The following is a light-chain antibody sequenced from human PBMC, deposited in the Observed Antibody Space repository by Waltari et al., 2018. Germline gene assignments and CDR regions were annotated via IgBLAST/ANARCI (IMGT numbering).Light chain of an antibody. CDR1: QSVKNNY. J-gene: IGKJ2*01. CDR2: DAS. V-gene: IGKV3-20*01. Sequence: EIVLTQSPGTLTLSPGERATLSCRASQSVKNNYLAWYHQKPGQAPRLLLFDASSRATGIPDMFSGSGSETDFTLTISRLEPEDFAVYYCQQYGSSPPYTFGQGTKLEIK. CDR3: QQYGSSPPYT.